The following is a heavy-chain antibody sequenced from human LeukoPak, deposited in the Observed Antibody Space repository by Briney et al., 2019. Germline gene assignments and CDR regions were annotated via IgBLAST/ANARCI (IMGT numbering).Heavy chain of an antibody. CDR3: TTDLPPWDTAKT. CDR1: GFTFSDYY. J-gene: IGHJ5*02. D-gene: IGHD5-18*01. V-gene: IGHV3-11*01. Sequence: GGSLRLSCAASGFTFSDYYMSWIRQAPGKGLEWVSYISSSGSTIYYADSVKGRFTISRDNAKNSLYLQMNSLRAEDTAVYYCTTDLPPWDTAKTWGQGTLVTVSS. CDR2: ISSSGSTI.